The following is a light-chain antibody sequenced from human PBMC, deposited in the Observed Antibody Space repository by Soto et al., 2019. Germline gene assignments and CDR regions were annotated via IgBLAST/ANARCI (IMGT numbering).Light chain of an antibody. Sequence: EIVLTQSPGTLSLSPGERATLSCRASQSVSSSSLAWYQQVPGQAPRLLIYGASSRATGIPDRFSGSGSGTEFTLTISSLQSEDFAVYYCHQYNNWPPWTFGQGTKVDIK. V-gene: IGKV3-20*01. CDR3: HQYNNWPPWT. CDR2: GAS. CDR1: QSVSSSS. J-gene: IGKJ1*01.